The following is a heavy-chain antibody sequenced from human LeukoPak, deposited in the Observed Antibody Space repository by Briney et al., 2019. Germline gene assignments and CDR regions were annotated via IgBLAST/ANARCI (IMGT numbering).Heavy chain of an antibody. D-gene: IGHD3-22*01. V-gene: IGHV4-4*02. J-gene: IGHJ4*02. CDR2: MYLSGTT. CDR1: GDSINSLDL. Sequence: SETLSLTCTVSGDSINSLDLWSWVRQPPGKGLEWIGEMYLSGTTHSNPSVKSRVTISIDKSKDQFFLNLSSVTAADAAVYYCAGLVGRYSSGLYYYYFDYWGRGTLVTVSS. CDR3: AGLVGRYSSGLYYYYFDY.